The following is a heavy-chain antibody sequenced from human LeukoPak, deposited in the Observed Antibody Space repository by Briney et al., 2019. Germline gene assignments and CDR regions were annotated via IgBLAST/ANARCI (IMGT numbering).Heavy chain of an antibody. J-gene: IGHJ3*02. CDR1: GGSISSYY. Sequence: PSETLSLTCTVSGGSISSYYWSWIRQPPGKGLEWIGYIYYSGTTNYNPSLKSRVTLSVDTSKNHFSLNLSSVTAADTAVYYCARARYANAWYASDIWGHGTMVTVSS. D-gene: IGHD2-2*01. CDR2: IYYSGTT. V-gene: IGHV4-59*01. CDR3: ARARYANAWYASDI.